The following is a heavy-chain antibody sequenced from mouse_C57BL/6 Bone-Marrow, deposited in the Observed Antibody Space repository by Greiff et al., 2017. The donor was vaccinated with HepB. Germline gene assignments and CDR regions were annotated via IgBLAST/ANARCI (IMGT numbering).Heavy chain of an antibody. D-gene: IGHD2-4*01. CDR1: GFTFSDYG. Sequence: EVKVVESGGGLVKPGGSLKLSCAASGFTFSDYGMHWVRQAPEKGLEWVAYISSGSSIIYYADTVKGRFTISRDNAKNTLFLQMTSLRSEDTAMYYCAITYDYDVGYWGQGTTLTVSS. CDR2: ISSGSSII. V-gene: IGHV5-17*01. J-gene: IGHJ2*01. CDR3: AITYDYDVGY.